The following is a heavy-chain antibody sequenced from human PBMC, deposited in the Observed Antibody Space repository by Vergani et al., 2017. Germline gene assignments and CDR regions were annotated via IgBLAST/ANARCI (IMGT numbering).Heavy chain of an antibody. Sequence: EVQLVESGGGIVKPGGSLRLSCVASGFSFRNAWMNWVRRTPGKGLEWVGRIKSTFDRGTTDYAAAVKGRFTISRDDSKNTLFLQMNGLKTEVIGVYYYTIDPRYCGDGSCCWLTVYHYYGMDVWGQGTTVTVSS. V-gene: IGHV3-15*07. CDR3: TIDPRYCGDGSCCWLTVYHYYGMDV. D-gene: IGHD2-21*01. CDR2: IKSTFDRGTT. J-gene: IGHJ6*02. CDR1: GFSFRNAW.